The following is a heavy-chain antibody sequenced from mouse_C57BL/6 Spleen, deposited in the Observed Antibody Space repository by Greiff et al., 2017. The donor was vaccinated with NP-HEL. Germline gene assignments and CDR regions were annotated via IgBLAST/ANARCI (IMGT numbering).Heavy chain of an antibody. CDR3: ARIKKVVATYFDY. D-gene: IGHD1-1*01. CDR2: TNPTNGRT. J-gene: IGHJ2*01. Sequence: VQLQQSGAELVKAGASVKMSCKASGYTFTSYWMHWVKQRLGQGLEWFAETNPTNGRTYYNEKFKSKATLTVDKSSSTAYMLLSVPTFEASAVYYCARIKKVVATYFDYGGQGTTLTVSS. CDR1: GYTFTSYW. V-gene: IGHV1S81*02.